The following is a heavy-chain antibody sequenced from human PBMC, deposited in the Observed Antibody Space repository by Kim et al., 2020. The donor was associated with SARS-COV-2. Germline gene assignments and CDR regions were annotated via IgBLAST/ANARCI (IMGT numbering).Heavy chain of an antibody. V-gene: IGHV4-38-2*02. D-gene: IGHD3-10*01. J-gene: IGHJ4*02. Sequence: SETLSLTCTVSGYSISSGYYWGWIRQPPGKGLEWIGSIYHSGSTYYNPSLKSRVTISVDTSKNQFSLKLSSVTAADTAVYYRAGDGSGSYYLHYFDSWSQRTRITVSS. CDR3: AGDGSGSYYLHYFDS. CDR2: IYHSGST. CDR1: GYSISSGYY.